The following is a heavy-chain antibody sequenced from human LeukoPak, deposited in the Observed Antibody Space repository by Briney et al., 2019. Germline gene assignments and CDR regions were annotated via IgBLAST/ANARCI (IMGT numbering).Heavy chain of an antibody. V-gene: IGHV3-7*01. CDR3: ARDRALYDSRRGYYYTEDDY. Sequence: QTGGSLRLSCAASGFTFSSYWMSWVRQAPGKGLEWVANMNQDGSEKYYLDSVKGRFTISRDNAKSSLYLQMNSLRADDPAVYYCARDRALYDSRRGYYYTEDDYWGQGTLVTVSS. CDR2: MNQDGSEK. J-gene: IGHJ4*02. CDR1: GFTFSSYW. D-gene: IGHD3-22*01.